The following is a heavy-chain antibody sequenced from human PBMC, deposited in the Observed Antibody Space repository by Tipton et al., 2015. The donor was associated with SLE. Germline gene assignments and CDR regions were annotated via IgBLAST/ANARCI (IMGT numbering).Heavy chain of an antibody. J-gene: IGHJ4*02. CDR1: GGSVSSGDYF. Sequence: TLSLTCTVSGGSVSSGDYFWTWIRQPAGKGLEWIGHIHTSENINYNPSLGSRITMSLDTSKNQFSLKLTSVTAADTAVYYCARGGYYYESSGYVDYWGQGTLVTVSS. D-gene: IGHD3-22*01. CDR2: IHTSENI. V-gene: IGHV4-61*09. CDR3: ARGGYYYESSGYVDY.